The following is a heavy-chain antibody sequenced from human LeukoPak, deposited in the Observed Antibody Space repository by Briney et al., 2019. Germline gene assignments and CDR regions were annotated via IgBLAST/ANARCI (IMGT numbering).Heavy chain of an antibody. CDR1: GVTPWNAW. CDR2: IKRKTDGGTT. J-gene: IGHJ4*02. D-gene: IGHD6-13*01. CDR3: TTDVLPIAAAGDPFDY. Sequence: GGSLRLSCAPSGVTPWNAWMSGGPDTPGEGVEWGGRIKRKTDGGTTDYAAPVKGRFTISRDDSKNTLYLQMNSLKTEDTAVYYCTTDVLPIAAAGDPFDYWGQGTLVTVSS. V-gene: IGHV3-15*01.